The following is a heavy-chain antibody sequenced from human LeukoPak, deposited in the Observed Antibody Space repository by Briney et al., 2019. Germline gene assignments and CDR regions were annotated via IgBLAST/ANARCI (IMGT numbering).Heavy chain of an antibody. CDR2: MYHSGST. CDR3: GRDRSGGYSVDY. D-gene: IGHD1-26*01. Sequence: SETLSLTCAVSGYSISSGSYWGWIRQPPGKGLEWIASMYHSGSTYYNPSLKSRVTLSVDTSKNQFSLKMSSVTAADTAAYYCGRDRSGGYSVDYWGQGTLVTVSS. V-gene: IGHV4-38-2*02. J-gene: IGHJ4*02. CDR1: GYSISSGSY.